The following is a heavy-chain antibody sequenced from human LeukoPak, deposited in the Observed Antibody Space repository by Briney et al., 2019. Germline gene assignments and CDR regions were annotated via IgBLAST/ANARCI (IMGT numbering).Heavy chain of an antibody. V-gene: IGHV4-59*01. CDR2: IYYSGST. D-gene: IGHD3-16*02. CDR1: GGSISSYY. J-gene: IGHJ4*02. Sequence: SETLSLTCTVSGGSISSYYWSWIWQPPGKGLEWIGYIYYSGSTNYNPSLKSRVTISVDTSKNQFSLKLSSVTAADTAVYYCARAAGYDYVWGSYRPYYFDYWGQGTLVTVSS. CDR3: ARAAGYDYVWGSYRPYYFDY.